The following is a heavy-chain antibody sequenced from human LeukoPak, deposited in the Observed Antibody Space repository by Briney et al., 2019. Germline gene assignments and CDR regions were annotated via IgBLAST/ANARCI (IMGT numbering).Heavy chain of an antibody. V-gene: IGHV1-69*04. D-gene: IGHD3-3*01. CDR1: GGTFSSYA. CDR3: AREPQDYDFWSGNDRVPNYYFDY. CDR2: IIPILGIA. J-gene: IGHJ4*02. Sequence: GASVKVSCKASGGTFSSYAISWVRQAPGQGLEWMGRIIPILGIANYAQKFQGRVTITADKSTSTAYMELSSLRSGDTAVYYCAREPQDYDFWSGNDRVPNYYFDYWGQGTLVTVSS.